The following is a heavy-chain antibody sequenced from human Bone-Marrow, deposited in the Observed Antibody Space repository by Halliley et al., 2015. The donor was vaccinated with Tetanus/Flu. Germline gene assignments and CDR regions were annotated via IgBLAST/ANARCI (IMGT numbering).Heavy chain of an antibody. V-gene: IGHV3-48*03. CDR2: ISGSGGAI. J-gene: IGHJ4*02. CDR3: ARIGSDYFKLLDY. Sequence: WVSYISGSGGAISYADSVKGRFTASRDNAEDSLYLQMSSLRVEDTAVYYCARIGSDYFKLLDYWGQGTLVTVSS. D-gene: IGHD3-10*01.